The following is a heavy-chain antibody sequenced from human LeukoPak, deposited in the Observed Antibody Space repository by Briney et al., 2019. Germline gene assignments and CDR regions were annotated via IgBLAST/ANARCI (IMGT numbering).Heavy chain of an antibody. CDR2: ISGNGGRT. D-gene: IGHD5/OR15-5a*01. Sequence: GGSLRLSCAASGFTFSNYAMHWVRQAPGNGLEYVSGISGNGGRTYYANSVKGRFTISRDNSKNTVYLQMGSLRADDMAVYYCARERYSVNDFDAFDIWGQGTMVTVSS. V-gene: IGHV3-64*01. J-gene: IGHJ3*02. CDR1: GFTFSNYA. CDR3: ARERYSVNDFDAFDI.